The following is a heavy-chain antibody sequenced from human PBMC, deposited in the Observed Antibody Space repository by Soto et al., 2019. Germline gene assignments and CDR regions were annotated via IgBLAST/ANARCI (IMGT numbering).Heavy chain of an antibody. J-gene: IGHJ6*02. CDR3: AKGGYSGYYYGMDV. Sequence: QVQLVESGGGVVQPGRSLRLSCAASGFTFSSYGMHWVRQAPGKGLEWVAVISYDGSNKYYADSVKGRFTISRDNSKNTLYLQMNSLRAEDTDVYYCAKGGYSGYYYGMDVWGQGTTVTVSS. D-gene: IGHD5-12*01. CDR2: ISYDGSNK. V-gene: IGHV3-30*18. CDR1: GFTFSSYG.